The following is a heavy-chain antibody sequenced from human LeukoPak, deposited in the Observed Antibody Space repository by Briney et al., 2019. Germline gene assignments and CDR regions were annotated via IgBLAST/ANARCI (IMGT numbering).Heavy chain of an antibody. CDR2: IYYSGST. D-gene: IGHD3-22*01. CDR3: ARRRGDDSSGDHDAFDI. Sequence: SETLSLTCTVSGDPISNYYWSWIRQPPGKGLEWIGYIYYSGSTNYNPSLKSRVTISADTSKNHFSLKLSSVTAADTAVYYCARRRGDDSSGDHDAFDIWGQGTMVTVSS. V-gene: IGHV4-59*01. CDR1: GDPISNYY. J-gene: IGHJ3*02.